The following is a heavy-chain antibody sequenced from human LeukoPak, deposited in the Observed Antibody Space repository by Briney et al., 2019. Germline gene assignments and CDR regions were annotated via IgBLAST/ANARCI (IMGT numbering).Heavy chain of an antibody. CDR3: ARSPPRYSDAFDI. J-gene: IGHJ3*02. CDR2: INPNSGGT. V-gene: IGHV1-2*02. D-gene: IGHD2-15*01. Sequence: ASVKVSCKASEYTFTSYYMHWVRQAPGQGLEWMGWINPNSGGTNYAQKFQGRVTMTRDTSTSTAYMALSSLRSEDTAVYYCARSPPRYSDAFDIWGQGTMLTVSS. CDR1: EYTFTSYY.